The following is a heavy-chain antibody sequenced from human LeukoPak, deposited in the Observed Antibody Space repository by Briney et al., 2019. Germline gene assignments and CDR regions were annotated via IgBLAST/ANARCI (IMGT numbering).Heavy chain of an antibody. Sequence: SETLSLTCAVYGGSFSGYYWSWIRQPPGKGLEWIGYIYYSGSTNYNPSLKSRVTISVDTSKNQFSLKLSSVTAADTAVYYCARESRIWGQGTLVTVSS. D-gene: IGHD2-15*01. CDR2: IYYSGST. V-gene: IGHV4-59*01. CDR3: ARESRI. J-gene: IGHJ4*02. CDR1: GGSFSGYY.